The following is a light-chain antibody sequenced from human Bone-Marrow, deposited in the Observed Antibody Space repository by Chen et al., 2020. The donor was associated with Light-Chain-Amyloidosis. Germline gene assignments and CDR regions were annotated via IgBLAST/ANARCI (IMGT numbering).Light chain of an antibody. CDR1: SYNVGNQG. V-gene: IGLV10-54*04. CDR2: RND. Sequence: QAGLTQPPSVSTGLRQTATLTCTGNSYNVGNQGVAWLQQHQGHPPKLLSYRNDNRPSGISERVSAARSGNTASLTITGLQPEDEADDYCSAWDSSRSAVVFGGGTKLTVL. J-gene: IGLJ2*01. CDR3: SAWDSSRSAVV.